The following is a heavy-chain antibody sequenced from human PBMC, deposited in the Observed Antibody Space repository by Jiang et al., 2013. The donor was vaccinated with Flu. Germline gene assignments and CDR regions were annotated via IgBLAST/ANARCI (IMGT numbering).Heavy chain of an antibody. J-gene: IGHJ5*02. CDR1: GFTFSSFA. CDR2: ISGSGVSI. Sequence: QLLESGGGLVQPGGSLRLSCAASGFTFSSFAMNWVRQAPGKGLEWVAGISGSGVSIHYADPVKGRFTISRDNSKNTVFLQMNSLRGEDTAVYYCAKGPHPGWQINWFDPWGQGTLVTVSS. CDR3: AKGPHPGWQINWFDP. V-gene: IGHV3-23*01.